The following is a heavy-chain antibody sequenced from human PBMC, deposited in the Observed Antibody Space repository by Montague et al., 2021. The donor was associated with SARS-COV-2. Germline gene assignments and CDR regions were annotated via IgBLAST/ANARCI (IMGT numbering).Heavy chain of an antibody. CDR3: AHRHPLPPNYYGSGSYYGRVNWFDP. V-gene: IGHV2-5*02. D-gene: IGHD3-10*01. Sequence: PALVKPTQTLTLTCTFSGFSLRTSGVGVGWIRQPPGKALEWLALIYWDDDKRYSPSLKRRLTITQDTSKNQVVLTMTNMDPVDTATYYCAHRHPLPPNYYGSGSYYGRVNWFDPWGQGTLVTVSS. CDR1: GFSLRTSGVG. J-gene: IGHJ5*02. CDR2: IYWDDDK.